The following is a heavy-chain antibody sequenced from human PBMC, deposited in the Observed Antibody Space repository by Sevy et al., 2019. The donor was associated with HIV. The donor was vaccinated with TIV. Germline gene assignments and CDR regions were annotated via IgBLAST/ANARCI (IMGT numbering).Heavy chain of an antibody. CDR3: ARDQLVVAAPCWFDP. Sequence: GGSLRLSCAASGFTFSSYSMNWVRHAPGKGLEWVSSISSSSSYIYYADSVKGRFTISRDNAKNSLYLQMNSLRAEDTAVYYCARDQLVVAAPCWFDPWGQGTLVTVSS. D-gene: IGHD2-15*01. CDR2: ISSSSSYI. J-gene: IGHJ5*02. CDR1: GFTFSSYS. V-gene: IGHV3-21*01.